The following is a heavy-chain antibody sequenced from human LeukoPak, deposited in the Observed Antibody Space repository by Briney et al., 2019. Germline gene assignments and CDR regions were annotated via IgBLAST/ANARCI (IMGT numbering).Heavy chain of an antibody. CDR2: INHSGST. D-gene: IGHD1-26*01. V-gene: IGHV4-34*01. CDR1: GGSFSGYY. J-gene: IGHJ4*02. Sequence: SETLSLTCAVYGGSFSGYYWSWIRQPPGKGLEWIGEINHSGSTNYNPSLKSRVTISVDTSKNQFSLKLSSVTAADTAVYYCARGSGSYFEWGQGTLVTVSS. CDR3: ARGSGSYFE.